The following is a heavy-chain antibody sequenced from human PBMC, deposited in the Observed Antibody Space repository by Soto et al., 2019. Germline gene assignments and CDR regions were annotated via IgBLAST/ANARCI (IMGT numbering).Heavy chain of an antibody. Sequence: PXETLSVSCTVSSDSISTSNYYWGWIRQPPGKGLEWLGTVDYSGSTNYNPSLKSRVTISVVPSRNQSSLRLTSVTAADTAVYYCARRNPLYASGSSRVDHWGQGALVTVSS. D-gene: IGHD3-10*01. CDR1: SDSISTSNYY. CDR2: VDYSGST. V-gene: IGHV4-39*01. J-gene: IGHJ5*02. CDR3: ARRNPLYASGSSRVDH.